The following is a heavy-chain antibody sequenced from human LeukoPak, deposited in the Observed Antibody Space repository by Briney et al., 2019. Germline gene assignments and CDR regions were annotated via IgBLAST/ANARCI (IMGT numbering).Heavy chain of an antibody. V-gene: IGHV4-38-2*02. CDR2: IYHSGST. J-gene: IGHJ5*02. Sequence: PSETLSLTCIVSGYSINNGYYWGWIRQPPGKGLEWIGTIYHSGSTYYNPSLKSRVTISVDTSKNQFSLKLSSMTAADTAVYYCARGAGYYDSSGYSPTNWFDPWGQGTLVTVSS. CDR1: GYSINNGYY. CDR3: ARGAGYYDSSGYSPTNWFDP. D-gene: IGHD3-22*01.